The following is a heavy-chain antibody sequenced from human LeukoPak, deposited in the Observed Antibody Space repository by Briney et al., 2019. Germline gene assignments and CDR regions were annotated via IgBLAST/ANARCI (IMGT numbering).Heavy chain of an antibody. V-gene: IGHV7-4-1*02. CDR2: INTNTGNP. D-gene: IGHD4-17*01. CDR1: GCTFTSYA. CDR3: ARVLRVTNDGYFDY. J-gene: IGHJ4*02. Sequence: ASVKVSCKACGCTFTSYAMNSVRPAPGQGLEWMGWINTNTGNPTYPQGFTGRFVFSLDTSVSTAYLQINSLRAEDTAVYYCARVLRVTNDGYFDYWGQGTLVTVSS.